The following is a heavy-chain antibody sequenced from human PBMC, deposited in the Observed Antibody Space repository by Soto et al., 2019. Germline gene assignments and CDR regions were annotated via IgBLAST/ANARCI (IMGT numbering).Heavy chain of an antibody. J-gene: IGHJ4*02. V-gene: IGHV4-61*01. CDR1: GGSVSSGSYY. CDR2: IYYSGST. D-gene: IGHD3-22*01. Sequence: SETLSLTCTVSGGSVSSGSYYWSWIRQPPGKGLEWIGYIYYSGSTNYNPSLKSRVTISVDTSKNQFSLKLSSVTAADTAVYYCARGIHYYDSSGYYYGYFEYWGQGTLVTVSS. CDR3: ARGIHYYDSSGYYYGYFEY.